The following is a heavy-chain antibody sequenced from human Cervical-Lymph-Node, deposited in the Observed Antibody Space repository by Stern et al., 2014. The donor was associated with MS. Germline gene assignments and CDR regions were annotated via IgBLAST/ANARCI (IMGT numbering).Heavy chain of an antibody. V-gene: IGHV1-69*01. CDR1: GGTFSSIE. D-gene: IGHD6-13*01. Sequence: QVQLVQSGAEVKQPGSSMKVSCKASGGTFSSIEISWVRQAPGQGLEWLGGISPLFGTTNYAQQVQCRVTIVADESTNTVNMELSRLRSEDTAVYYCVRDQGGIAASWGQGTLVTVSS. CDR2: ISPLFGTT. CDR3: VRDQGGIAAS. J-gene: IGHJ4*02.